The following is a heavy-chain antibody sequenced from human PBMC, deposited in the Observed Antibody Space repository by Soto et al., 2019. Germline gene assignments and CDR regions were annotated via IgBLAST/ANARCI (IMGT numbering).Heavy chain of an antibody. CDR2: IDLSCEK. CDR3: ARRHLAVAVSPWFDP. D-gene: IGHD6-19*01. Sequence: QVTLKESGPVLVKPTETLTLRCTVSGLSITDSEMGVSWIRQPPGQPLQWLAHIDLSCEKYYRTFLKSRLAISKDTSKSQIVLTMTNMDPADTATYYCARRHLAVAVSPWFDPWGQGIPVTVSS. V-gene: IGHV2-26*01. J-gene: IGHJ5*02. CDR1: GLSITDSEMG.